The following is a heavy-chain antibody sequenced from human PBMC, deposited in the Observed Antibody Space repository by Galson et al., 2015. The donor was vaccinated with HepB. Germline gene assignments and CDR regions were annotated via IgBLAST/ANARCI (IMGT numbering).Heavy chain of an antibody. CDR3: AKAFRVGPAGVDY. V-gene: IGHV3-23*01. J-gene: IGHJ4*02. CDR1: GFTFSSYT. D-gene: IGHD2-15*01. CDR2: IGGSGDTT. Sequence: SLRLSCAASGFTFSSYTMTWVRRAPGKGLEWVSAIGGSGDTTYYADSVKGRFTISRDNSKNTLYLQMNGLRAEDTAVYYCAKAFRVGPAGVDYWGQGTLVTVSS.